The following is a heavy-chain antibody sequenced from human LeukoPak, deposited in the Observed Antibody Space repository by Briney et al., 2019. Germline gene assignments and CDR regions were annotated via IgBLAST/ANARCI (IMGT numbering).Heavy chain of an antibody. CDR1: GYSFTSYW. D-gene: IGHD1-1*01. J-gene: IGHJ3*02. CDR2: IYPGDSDT. CDR3: ARPLWGATGTTSHDAFDI. V-gene: IGHV5-51*01. Sequence: GESLKISCKGSGYSFTSYWIGWMRQMPGKGLEWMGIIYPGDSDTRYSPSFQGQVTISADKSISTAYLQWSSLKASDTAMYYCARPLWGATGTTSHDAFDIWGPGTMVTVSS.